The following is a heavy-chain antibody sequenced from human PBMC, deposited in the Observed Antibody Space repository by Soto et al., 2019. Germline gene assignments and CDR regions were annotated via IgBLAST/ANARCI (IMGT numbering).Heavy chain of an antibody. CDR1: GFTFSSYA. CDR3: AKVGFWSGAFDY. D-gene: IGHD3-3*01. J-gene: IGHJ4*02. CDR2: ISGSGGST. V-gene: IGHV3-23*04. Sequence: EVQLVESGGELVQPGGSLRVSCTASGFTFSSYAMSWVRQAPGKGLEWVSAISGSGGSTYYADSVKGRFTISRDNSKNTLYLQMNSLRAEDTAVYYCAKVGFWSGAFDYWGQGTLVTVSS.